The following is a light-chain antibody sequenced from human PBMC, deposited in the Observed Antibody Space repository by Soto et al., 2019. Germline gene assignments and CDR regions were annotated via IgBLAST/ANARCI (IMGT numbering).Light chain of an antibody. V-gene: IGKV1-5*03. J-gene: IGKJ1*01. CDR2: KAS. CDR1: QSIRSW. CDR3: QQYKTYWS. Sequence: DIQMTQSPSTLSASVGDTITITCRASQSIRSWLAWYQQKSGKAPKVLIYKASSLESGVPSRFSGSGSGTEFTLTISSLQADDFATYYCQQYKTYWSFGQGTKVEIK.